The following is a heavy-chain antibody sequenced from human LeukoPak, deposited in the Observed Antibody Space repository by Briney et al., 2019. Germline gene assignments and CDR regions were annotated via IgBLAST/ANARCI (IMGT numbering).Heavy chain of an antibody. CDR3: ARGWEMASKAPFDY. V-gene: IGHV1-46*01. Sequence: ASVKVSCKASGYTFTRYYMHWVRQAPGQGLEWMGIINPSVGSASYSQKFQGIVTMTRDTSTSTVYMELSSLRSEDTAVYYCARGWEMASKAPFDYWGQGTLVTVSS. CDR1: GYTFTRYY. D-gene: IGHD5-24*01. J-gene: IGHJ4*02. CDR2: INPSVGSA.